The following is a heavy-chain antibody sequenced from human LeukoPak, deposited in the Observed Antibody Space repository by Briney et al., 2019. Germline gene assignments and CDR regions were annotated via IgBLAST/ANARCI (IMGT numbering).Heavy chain of an antibody. D-gene: IGHD3-10*01. CDR1: GGSISSYY. CDR3: ARAGDYYVSGSYLGY. J-gene: IGHJ4*02. CDR2: IYHRGTA. V-gene: IGHV4-59*01. Sequence: SENLSLTCTVSGGSISSYYWTWIRQPPGKGLEWIGYIYHRGTANYNPTLKSRVTVSVDTSKNQFSLTLSSVTAADAAVYYCARAGDYYVSGSYLGYWGQGTLVTVSS.